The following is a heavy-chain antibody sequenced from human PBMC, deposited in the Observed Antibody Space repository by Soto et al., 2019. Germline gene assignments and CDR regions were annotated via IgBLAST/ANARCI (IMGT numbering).Heavy chain of an antibody. V-gene: IGHV4-34*01. Sequence: TLSLTCAVSGGSFSGYYWSWIRQPPGKGLEWIGEINHSGSTNYNPSLKSRVTISVDTSKNQFSLKLSSVTAADTAVYYCARGRTTMVRGVIRKAFDIWGQGTMVTVSS. CDR3: ARGRTTMVRGVIRKAFDI. D-gene: IGHD3-10*01. CDR1: GGSFSGYY. CDR2: INHSGST. J-gene: IGHJ3*02.